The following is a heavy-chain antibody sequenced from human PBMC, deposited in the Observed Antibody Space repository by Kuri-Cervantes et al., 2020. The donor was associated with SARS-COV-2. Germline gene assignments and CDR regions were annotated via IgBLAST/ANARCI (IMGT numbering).Heavy chain of an antibody. Sequence: ASVKVSCKASGYTFTSYGISWVRQAPGQGLEWMGWISAYNGNTNYAQKLQGRVTMTTDTSTSTAYMELSSLRSEDTAVYYCATAPAVVPAAPWFDPWGQGTLVTVSS. CDR3: ATAPAVVPAAPWFDP. CDR1: GYTFTSYG. J-gene: IGHJ5*02. CDR2: ISAYNGNT. V-gene: IGHV1-18*01. D-gene: IGHD2-2*01.